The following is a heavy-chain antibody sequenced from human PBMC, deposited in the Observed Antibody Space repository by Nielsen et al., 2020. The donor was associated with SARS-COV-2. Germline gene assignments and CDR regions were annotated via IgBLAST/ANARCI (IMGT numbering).Heavy chain of an antibody. CDR2: ISPDGSNK. V-gene: IGHV3-33*01. Sequence: GGSLRLSCAASGFTFRTFDMHWVRQAPGKGLEWVALISPDGSNKYHLESLEGRFAISRDNSKNTLYLQMNSLRAEDTAVYYCARGEGGAFDIWGQGTMVTVSS. CDR1: GFTFRTFD. J-gene: IGHJ3*02. CDR3: ARGEGGAFDI.